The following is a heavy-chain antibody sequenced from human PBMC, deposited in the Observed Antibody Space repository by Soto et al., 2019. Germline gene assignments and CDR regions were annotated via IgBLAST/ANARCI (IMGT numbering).Heavy chain of an antibody. CDR3: ARHRAATGTGYWYFDL. J-gene: IGHJ2*01. CDR1: GASISSYY. Sequence: QVQLQESGPGLVKPSETLSLTCTVSGASISSYYWGWIRQPPGKGLEWIGYFYYSGSTSYNPSLQSRVTIAVDTSKNQFSLKLSSVTAADTAVYYCARHRAATGTGYWYFDLWGRGTLVTVSS. CDR2: FYYSGST. D-gene: IGHD6-13*01. V-gene: IGHV4-59*08.